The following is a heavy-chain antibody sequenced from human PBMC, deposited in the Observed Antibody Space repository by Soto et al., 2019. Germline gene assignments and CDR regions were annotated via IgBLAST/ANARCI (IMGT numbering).Heavy chain of an antibody. D-gene: IGHD1-1*01. Sequence: GGSLRLSCSASGFTFRSYAMHWVRQAPGKXLEYVSAISSNGGSTYYADSVKGRFTISRDNSKNTLYLQLSSLRTEDTAVYYCVKVQMATTEGYYYGMDVWGQGPTVTVSS. CDR2: ISSNGGST. CDR3: VKVQMATTEGYYYGMDV. CDR1: GFTFRSYA. J-gene: IGHJ6*02. V-gene: IGHV3-64D*06.